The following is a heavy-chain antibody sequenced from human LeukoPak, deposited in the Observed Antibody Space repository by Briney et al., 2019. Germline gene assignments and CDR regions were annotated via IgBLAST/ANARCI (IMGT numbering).Heavy chain of an antibody. V-gene: IGHV4-31*03. CDR3: ARDQSGTYRDKWFDP. Sequence: PSETLSLTCTVSGGSISYGGYYWTWIRQHPVKGLEWIGYIFTSGTTNYNPSLKGRVSISLDTSKNQFSLNLTSVTAADTAIYSCARDQSGTYRDKWFDPWGQGSLVTVSS. J-gene: IGHJ5*02. CDR1: GGSISYGGYY. D-gene: IGHD1-26*01. CDR2: IFTSGTT.